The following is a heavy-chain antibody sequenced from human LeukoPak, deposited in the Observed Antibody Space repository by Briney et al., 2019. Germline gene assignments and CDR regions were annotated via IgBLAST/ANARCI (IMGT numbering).Heavy chain of an antibody. CDR1: GFTFSSYS. CDR2: ISSSSSTI. CDR3: AKDPVGAIIEAYFDY. J-gene: IGHJ4*02. Sequence: GGSLRLSCAASGFTFSSYSMSWVRQAPGKGLEWVSYISSSSSTIYYADSVKGRFTISRDNAKNSLYLQMNSLRAEDTAVYYCAKDPVGAIIEAYFDYWGQGTLVTVSS. V-gene: IGHV3-48*01. D-gene: IGHD1-26*01.